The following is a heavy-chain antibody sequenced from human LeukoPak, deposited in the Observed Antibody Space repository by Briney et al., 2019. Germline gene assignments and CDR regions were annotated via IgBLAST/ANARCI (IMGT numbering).Heavy chain of an antibody. J-gene: IGHJ3*02. CDR1: GFTFSSYW. D-gene: IGHD3-3*01. CDR2: IKQDGSEK. V-gene: IGHV3-7*01. CDR3: ARDLESNYDFWSGYEPSGFDI. Sequence: GGSLRLSCAASGFTFSSYWMSWVRQAPGKGLEWVANIKQDGSEKYYVDSVKGRFTISRDNAKSSLYLQMNSLRAEDTAVYYCARDLESNYDFWSGYEPSGFDIWGQGTMVTVSS.